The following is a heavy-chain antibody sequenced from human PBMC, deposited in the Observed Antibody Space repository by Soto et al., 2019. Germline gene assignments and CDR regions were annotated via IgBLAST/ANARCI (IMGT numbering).Heavy chain of an antibody. V-gene: IGHV1-69*12. D-gene: IGHD2-2*01. CDR2: ILPFFGTT. Sequence: QVQLVQSGAELKKPGSSVKVSCKASGGTFSSYAVSWVRQAPGQGLEWMGGILPFFGTTNRVQKSQGRVTFTADESTSSAYMELSGLTSDDTAMYYCASGQLPSTSAVARFDFWGQGTLITVSS. J-gene: IGHJ4*02. CDR1: GGTFSSYA. CDR3: ASGQLPSTSAVARFDF.